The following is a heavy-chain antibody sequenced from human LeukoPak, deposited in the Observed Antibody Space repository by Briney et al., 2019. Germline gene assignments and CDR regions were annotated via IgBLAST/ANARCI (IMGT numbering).Heavy chain of an antibody. CDR2: IYYSGST. Sequence: SETLSLTCTVSGGSISSGGYYWSWIRQHPGKGLEWIRYIYYSGSTYYNPSLKSRVTISVDTSKNHLSLSLTSVTAADTAVYYCSRENGAFSPFGYWGQGTLVTVPS. CDR3: SRENGAFSPFGY. J-gene: IGHJ4*02. V-gene: IGHV4-31*03. CDR1: GGSISSGGYY. D-gene: IGHD2-8*01.